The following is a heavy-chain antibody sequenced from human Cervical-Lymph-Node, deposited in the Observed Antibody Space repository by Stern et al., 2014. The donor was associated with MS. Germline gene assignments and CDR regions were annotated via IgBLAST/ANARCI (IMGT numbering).Heavy chain of an antibody. J-gene: IGHJ5*02. D-gene: IGHD1-1*01. Sequence: QVQLVQSGSEFKKPGASVKISCKASGYIFNTYHLHWVRQVPGQGLQYLGWINTKTGRPTYGQDFSGRFVFSLDISVTTAILDVTTLKAEDTATYYCARDFYRARIAGSGTGAVDLWGQGTLVSVSS. CDR3: ARDFYRARIAGSGTGAVDL. V-gene: IGHV7-4-1*02. CDR1: GYIFNTYH. CDR2: INTKTGRP.